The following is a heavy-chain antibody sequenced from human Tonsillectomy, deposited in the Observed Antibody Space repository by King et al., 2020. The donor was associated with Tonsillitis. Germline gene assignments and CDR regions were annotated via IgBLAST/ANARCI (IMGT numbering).Heavy chain of an antibody. CDR1: GYSFNKFW. J-gene: IGHJ6*03. CDR2: IYPGDSDT. CDR3: ARLVRSGEPGRGYYHMDV. D-gene: IGHD7-27*01. Sequence: VQLVQSGAEVKKPGESLKISCQGSGYSFNKFWIGWVRQMPGKGLEWMGLIYPGDSDTRYSPSFQGQVTISVDKSISIAYLQWSSLEASATAMYYCARLVRSGEPGRGYYHMDVWGKGTTVIVSS. V-gene: IGHV5-51*03.